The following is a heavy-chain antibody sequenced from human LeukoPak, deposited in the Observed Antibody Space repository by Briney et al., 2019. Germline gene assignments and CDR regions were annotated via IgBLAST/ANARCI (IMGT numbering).Heavy chain of an antibody. J-gene: IGHJ4*02. CDR1: GYSFTSYW. V-gene: IGHV5-51*01. CDR3: ARQYSYGGNSLADY. CDR2: IYPGDSDT. D-gene: IGHD4-23*01. Sequence: GGSLQISCKGSGYSFTSYWIGWVRQMPGKGLEWMGIIYPGDSDTRYSPSFQGQVTISADKSISTAYLQWSSLKASDTAIYYCARQYSYGGNSLADYWGQGTLVTVSS.